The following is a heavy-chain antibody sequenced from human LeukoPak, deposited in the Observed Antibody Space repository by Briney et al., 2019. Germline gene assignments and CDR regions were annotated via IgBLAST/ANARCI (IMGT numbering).Heavy chain of an antibody. J-gene: IGHJ4*02. V-gene: IGHV4-39*07. CDR3: GRDGPVK. CDR1: GGSILSTSYY. Sequence: SETLSLTCTVSGGSILSTSYYWAWIRQPPGKGLEWIGSIHYSDPTYYNPSLKSRFTISIDTSKSQFSLKLSSVTAAHTAVYYCGRDGPVKWGQGTLVAVSS. CDR2: IHYSDPT. D-gene: IGHD3-10*01.